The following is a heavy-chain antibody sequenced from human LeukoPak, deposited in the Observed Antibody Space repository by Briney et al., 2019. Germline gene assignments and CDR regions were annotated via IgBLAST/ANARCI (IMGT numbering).Heavy chain of an antibody. CDR1: GGSISSGDYF. V-gene: IGHV4-30-4*01. CDR2: IYYSGTT. D-gene: IGHD4-23*01. CDR3: TRDLLNEGNHLDY. Sequence: SQTLSLTCSVSGGSISSGDYFWTWIRQPPGKGLEYIGYIYYSGTTYYNPSLKSRITMSVDMSANQFSLRLTSVSAADTAVYYCTRDLLNEGNHLDYWGQGTLVTVSS. J-gene: IGHJ4*02.